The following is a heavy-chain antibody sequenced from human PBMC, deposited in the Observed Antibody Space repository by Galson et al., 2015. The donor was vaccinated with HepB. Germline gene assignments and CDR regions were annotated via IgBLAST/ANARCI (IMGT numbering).Heavy chain of an antibody. CDR1: GGSITSYY. D-gene: IGHD3-9*01. Sequence: ETLSLTCTVSGGSITSYYWSWIRQPPGKGLEWIGYIHYSGSTKYNPSLKSRVTISVDTSKNQFSLKMRSVTAADTAVYYCARHQYSDILTGFWQWGQGTLVTVSS. J-gene: IGHJ4*02. CDR3: ARHQYSDILTGFWQ. CDR2: IHYSGST. V-gene: IGHV4-59*08.